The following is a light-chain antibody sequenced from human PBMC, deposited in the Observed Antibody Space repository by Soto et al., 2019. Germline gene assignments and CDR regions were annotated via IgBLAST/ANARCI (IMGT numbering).Light chain of an antibody. J-gene: IGKJ5*01. CDR2: AAS. CDR3: QQANSFLPLT. Sequence: DIQMTQSPSSVSASVGDRVTITCRASQGISRWLAWYQQKPGKAPKLLIYAASSLQSGVPSRFSGSGSGTDFTLTVSSLQPEDCATYYCQQANSFLPLTFGQGTRLEI. CDR1: QGISRW. V-gene: IGKV1-12*01.